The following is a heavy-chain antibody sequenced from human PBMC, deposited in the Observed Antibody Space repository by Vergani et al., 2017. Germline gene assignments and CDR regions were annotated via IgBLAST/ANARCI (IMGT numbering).Heavy chain of an antibody. D-gene: IGHD2-15*01. CDR2: IIPIFGTA. CDR3: ARAYCSGGSCYRAVDI. V-gene: IGHV1-69*01. J-gene: IGHJ3*02. Sequence: QVQLVQSGAEVKKPGSSVKVSCKASGGTFSSYAISWVRQAPGQGLEWMGGIIPIFGTANYAQKFQGRVTITADESTSTADMELSSLRSEDTAVYYCARAYCSGGSCYRAVDIWGQGTMGTVSS. CDR1: GGTFSSYA.